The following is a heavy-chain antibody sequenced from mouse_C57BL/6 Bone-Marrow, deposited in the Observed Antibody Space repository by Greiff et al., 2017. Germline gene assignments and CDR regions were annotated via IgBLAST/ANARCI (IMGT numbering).Heavy chain of an antibody. Sequence: LVESGPELVKPGASVKISCKASGYSFTDYNMNWVKQSNGKSLEWIGVINPNYGTTSYNQKFKGKATLTVDQSSSTAYMQLNSLTSEDSAVYYCAREYYGSSYEAMDYWGQGTSVTVSS. V-gene: IGHV1-39*01. CDR1: GYSFTDYN. J-gene: IGHJ4*01. CDR3: AREYYGSSYEAMDY. D-gene: IGHD1-1*01. CDR2: INPNYGTT.